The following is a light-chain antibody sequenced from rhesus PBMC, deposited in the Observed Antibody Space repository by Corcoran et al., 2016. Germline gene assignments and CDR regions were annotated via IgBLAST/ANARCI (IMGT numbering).Light chain of an antibody. CDR2: KAS. CDR3: QQYTNRPLT. V-gene: IGKV1-22*01. Sequence: DIQMTQSPSSLSASLGDTVTISCRASQSVGSTLAWYQQRPGKAPKLLMYKASTLETGGPARFSGRGSGTDFTLTISSLQSDDFATYYCQQYTNRPLTFGPGTKLDIK. J-gene: IGKJ3*01. CDR1: QSVGST.